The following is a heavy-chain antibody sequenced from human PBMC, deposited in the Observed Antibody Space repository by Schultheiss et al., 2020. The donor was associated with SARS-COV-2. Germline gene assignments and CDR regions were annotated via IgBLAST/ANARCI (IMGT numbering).Heavy chain of an antibody. Sequence: GGSLRLSCVTSGFSFSGSGIYWVRQASGKGLEWVGRIRSKARNYATTYAASVKGRFIISRDESRNTSYLQMNSLRAEDTAVYYCAKDDCSGGTCYPDYWGQGTLVTVSS. CDR2: IRSKARNYAT. CDR1: GFSFSGSG. V-gene: IGHV3-73*01. CDR3: AKDDCSGGTCYPDY. D-gene: IGHD2-15*01. J-gene: IGHJ4*02.